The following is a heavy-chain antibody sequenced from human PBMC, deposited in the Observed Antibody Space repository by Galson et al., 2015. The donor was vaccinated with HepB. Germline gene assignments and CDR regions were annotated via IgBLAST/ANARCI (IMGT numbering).Heavy chain of an antibody. CDR1: GYTLTTYD. V-gene: IGHV1-8*01. J-gene: IGHJ5*02. D-gene: IGHD3-16*01. Sequence: SVKVSCKASGYTLTTYDINWVRQAAGQGLEWMGWMNPNSGNTGYAQKFQGRVILTRDTSISTAYMELSSLTSEDTAVYYCARTCSNCYEDWFDPWGQGTLVTVSS. CDR2: MNPNSGNT. CDR3: ARTCSNCYEDWFDP.